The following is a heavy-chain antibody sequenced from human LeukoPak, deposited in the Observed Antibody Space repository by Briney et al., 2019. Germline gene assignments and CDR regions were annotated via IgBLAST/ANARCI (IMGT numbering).Heavy chain of an antibody. CDR2: IKQDGNEK. CDR3: ARGPNYGDRVDYFDY. J-gene: IGHJ4*01. CDR1: GFIFRNHW. Sequence: GGSLRLSCAASGFIFRNHWMSWVRQVPGRGLEWVAHIKQDGNEKHYVDSVEGRFTLSRDDSKNSLYLQMNSLRVDDSAVYYCARGPNYGDRVDYFDYWGQEPWSPSRQ. V-gene: IGHV3-7*01. D-gene: IGHD4-17*01.